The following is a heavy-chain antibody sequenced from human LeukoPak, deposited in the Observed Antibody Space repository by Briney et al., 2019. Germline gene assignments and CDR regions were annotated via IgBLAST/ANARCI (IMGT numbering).Heavy chain of an antibody. J-gene: IGHJ4*02. V-gene: IGHV3-11*01. Sequence: GGSLRLSCAASGFTFSDYYMSWIRQASGKGLEWVSYISSSGSTIYYADSVKGRFTISRDNAKNSLYLQMNSLRAEDTAVYYCAPTVTTLMGLYYFDYWGQGTLVTVSS. D-gene: IGHD4-17*01. CDR1: GFTFSDYY. CDR3: APTVTTLMGLYYFDY. CDR2: ISSSGSTI.